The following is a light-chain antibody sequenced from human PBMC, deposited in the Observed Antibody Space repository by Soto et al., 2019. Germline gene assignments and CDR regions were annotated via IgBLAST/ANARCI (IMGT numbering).Light chain of an antibody. Sequence: QSALTQPASLSGSPGQSITISCSGTSRDIGAYNLVSWYQQLPGKAPKLLIYEVRSRPSGISYRFSGSKSGTTASLTISSLLPEDEADYYCSSYTARGTRVFGTGTKLTVL. V-gene: IGLV2-14*01. CDR2: EVR. CDR1: SRDIGAYNL. CDR3: SSYTARGTRV. J-gene: IGLJ1*01.